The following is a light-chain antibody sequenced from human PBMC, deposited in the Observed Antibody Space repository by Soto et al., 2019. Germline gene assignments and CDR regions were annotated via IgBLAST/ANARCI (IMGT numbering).Light chain of an antibody. CDR2: GNS. CDR3: QSYDSSLRGVV. J-gene: IGLJ2*01. Sequence: QSVLTQPPSVSGAPGQRVTISCTGSSSNIGAGYDVHWYQQLPGTAPKLLIYGNSNRPSGVPDRFSGSKSGTSASLAITGLQAEDEADYYCQSYDSSLRGVVFGGGPKVTGL. V-gene: IGLV1-40*01. CDR1: SSNIGAGYD.